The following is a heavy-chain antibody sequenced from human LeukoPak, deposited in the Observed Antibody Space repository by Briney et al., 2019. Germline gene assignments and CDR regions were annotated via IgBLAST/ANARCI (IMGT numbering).Heavy chain of an antibody. J-gene: IGHJ4*02. D-gene: IGHD4-17*01. Sequence: PGGSLRLSCAASGFIFSNHGMNWVRQAPGKGLEWVSTISGSGDSTYYADSVKGRFTTSRDNSKNTLYLQMNSLRVEDTAVYYCAKADGDYTGSLFDYWGQGTLVTVSS. CDR2: ISGSGDST. CDR3: AKADGDYTGSLFDY. CDR1: GFIFSNHG. V-gene: IGHV3-23*01.